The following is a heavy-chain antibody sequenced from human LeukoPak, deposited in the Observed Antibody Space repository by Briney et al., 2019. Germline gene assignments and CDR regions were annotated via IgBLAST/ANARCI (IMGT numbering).Heavy chain of an antibody. Sequence: PGGSLRLSCAASGFTVSSHYMSWVRQAPGKGLEYVSAISSNGGSTYFADSVKARFSISRDNSKNTLDLQMSSLRAEDTAVYYCVKVSSSGWHEGDYFDYWGQGTLVTVSS. V-gene: IGHV3-64D*06. CDR3: VKVSSSGWHEGDYFDY. CDR2: ISSNGGST. CDR1: GFTVSSHY. D-gene: IGHD6-19*01. J-gene: IGHJ4*02.